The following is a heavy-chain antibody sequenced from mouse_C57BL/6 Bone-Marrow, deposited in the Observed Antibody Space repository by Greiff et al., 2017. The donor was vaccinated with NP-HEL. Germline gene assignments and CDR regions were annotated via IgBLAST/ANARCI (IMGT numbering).Heavy chain of an antibody. CDR2: IHPNSGST. V-gene: IGHV1-64*01. Sequence: VQLQQPGAELVKPGASVTLSCKASGYTFTSYWMHWVKQRPGHGLEWIGLIHPNSGSTNYTDKFKSKDQMTVDKSSSTSYMQLSSLTSEDSAVYYCAREGGFTTVVATRYFDVWGTGTTVTVSS. J-gene: IGHJ1*03. D-gene: IGHD1-1*01. CDR1: GYTFTSYW. CDR3: AREGGFTTVVATRYFDV.